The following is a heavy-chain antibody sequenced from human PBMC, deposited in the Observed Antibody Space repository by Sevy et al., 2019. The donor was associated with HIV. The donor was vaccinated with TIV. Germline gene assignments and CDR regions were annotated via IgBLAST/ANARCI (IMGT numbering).Heavy chain of an antibody. CDR1: GGSFSGYY. Sequence: LSLTCAVYGGSFSGYYWSWIRQPPGKGLEWIGEINHSGSTNYNPSLKSRVTISVDTSKNQFSLKLSSVTAADTAVYYCARGGRRGPAALYYYYGMDVWGQGTTVTVSS. CDR3: ARGGRRGPAALYYYYGMDV. CDR2: INHSGST. V-gene: IGHV4-34*01. D-gene: IGHD2-2*01. J-gene: IGHJ6*02.